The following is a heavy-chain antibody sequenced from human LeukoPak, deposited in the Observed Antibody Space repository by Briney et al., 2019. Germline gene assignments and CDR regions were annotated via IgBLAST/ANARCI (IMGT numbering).Heavy chain of an antibody. J-gene: IGHJ4*02. Sequence: SETLSLTCAVYGGSFNGYYWGWIRQPPGKGLEWIGEINHSGSTTHNPSLESRVTISLDTSKNQFSLRLSSVTAADTAVYYCAKASSDFDYWGQGTLVTVSS. D-gene: IGHD3-10*01. CDR3: AKASSDFDY. CDR2: INHSGST. CDR1: GGSFNGYY. V-gene: IGHV4-34*01.